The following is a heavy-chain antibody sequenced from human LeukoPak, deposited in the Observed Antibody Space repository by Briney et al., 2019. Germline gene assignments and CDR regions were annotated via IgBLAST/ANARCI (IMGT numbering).Heavy chain of an antibody. CDR1: GFTFSSYN. CDR3: AKTTGRADYSSDGGYYGLDV. V-gene: IGHV3-74*01. Sequence: GGSLRLSCAASGFTFSSYNMNWVRQAPGKGLVWVSRINSDGRRTTYADSVKGRFTISRDNAKNTLYLQMNSLRTEDTAVYCCAKTTGRADYSSDGGYYGLDVWGQGTTVTVSS. CDR2: INSDGRRT. D-gene: IGHD4-11*01. J-gene: IGHJ6*02.